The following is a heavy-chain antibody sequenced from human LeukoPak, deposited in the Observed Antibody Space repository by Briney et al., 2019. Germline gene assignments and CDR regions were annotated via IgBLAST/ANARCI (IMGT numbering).Heavy chain of an antibody. D-gene: IGHD3-10*01. CDR2: INPNSGGT. J-gene: IGHJ5*02. V-gene: IGHV1-2*02. Sequence: ASVKVSCKASGYTFTGYYMHWARQAPGQGLEWMGWINPNSGGTNYAQKFQGRVTMTRDTSISTAYMELSRLRSDDTAVYYCARLGYGSGSENWFDPWGQGTLVTVSS. CDR3: ARLGYGSGSENWFDP. CDR1: GYTFTGYY.